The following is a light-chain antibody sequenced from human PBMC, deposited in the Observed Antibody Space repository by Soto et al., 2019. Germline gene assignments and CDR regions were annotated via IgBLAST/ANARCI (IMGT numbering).Light chain of an antibody. CDR2: AAS. V-gene: IGKV1-39*01. CDR1: PSISNY. Sequence: IQMTQSPSSLSASVGDRVTITCRASPSISNYLNWYQHKPGKAPELLIYAASNLQSGAPSRFSGSGSGTDFTLTISSLQPEDSATYYCQQSYSTPLTFGGGTKVEIK. CDR3: QQSYSTPLT. J-gene: IGKJ4*01.